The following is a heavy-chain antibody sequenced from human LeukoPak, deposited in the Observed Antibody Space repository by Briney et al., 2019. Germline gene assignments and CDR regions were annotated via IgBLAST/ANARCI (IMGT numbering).Heavy chain of an antibody. CDR1: GYTFTSYG. CDR3: ARDTSYYFDY. J-gene: IGHJ4*02. CDR2: ISPNSGGT. V-gene: IGHV1-2*02. D-gene: IGHD3-10*01. Sequence: GASVKVSCKASGYTFTSYGISWVRQAPGQGLEWMGWISPNSGGTNYAQKFQGSVTMTRDTSISTAYMELSGLRSDDTAVYYCARDTSYYFDYWGQGTLVTVSS.